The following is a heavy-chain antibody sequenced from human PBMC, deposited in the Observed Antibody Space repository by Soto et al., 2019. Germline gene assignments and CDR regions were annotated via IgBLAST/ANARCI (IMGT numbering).Heavy chain of an antibody. Sequence: SETLSLTCTVSGGSISSYYWRWIRQPPGKGLEWIGYIYYSGSTNYNPSLKSRVTISVDTTKNQFSLKLSSVTAADTAVYYCARSTPYYDILTGYSPGAFDIWGQGTMVTVSS. V-gene: IGHV4-59*08. J-gene: IGHJ3*02. CDR3: ARSTPYYDILTGYSPGAFDI. CDR1: GGSISSYY. CDR2: IYYSGST. D-gene: IGHD3-9*01.